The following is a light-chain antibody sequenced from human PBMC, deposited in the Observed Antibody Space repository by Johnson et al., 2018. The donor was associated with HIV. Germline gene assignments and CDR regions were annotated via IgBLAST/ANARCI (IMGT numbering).Light chain of an antibody. CDR2: ENN. CDR3: ATWDSSLGAGLYV. V-gene: IGLV1-51*02. CDR1: SSNIGNNY. J-gene: IGLJ1*01. Sequence: QPVLTQPPSVSAAPGQKVTISCSGSSSNIGNNYVSWYQQLPGTAPKLLIYENNKRPSGIPDRFSGSKSGTSATLGITGLQTGDEADYYCATWDSSLGAGLYVCLTGPKVTVL.